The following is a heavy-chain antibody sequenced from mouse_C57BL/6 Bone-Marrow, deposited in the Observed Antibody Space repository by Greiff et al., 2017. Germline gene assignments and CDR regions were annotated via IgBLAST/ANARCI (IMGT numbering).Heavy chain of an antibody. CDR1: GYTFTSYW. V-gene: IGHV1-52*01. CDR3: AQTYYGSHYFDY. Sequence: VKLQQPGAELVRPGSSVKLSCKASGYTFTSYWMHWVKQRPIQGLEWIGNIDPSDSETHYNQKFKDKATLTADKSSSTAYMQRSSLTSEDSAVYYCAQTYYGSHYFDYWGQGTTLTVSS. J-gene: IGHJ2*01. D-gene: IGHD1-1*01. CDR2: IDPSDSET.